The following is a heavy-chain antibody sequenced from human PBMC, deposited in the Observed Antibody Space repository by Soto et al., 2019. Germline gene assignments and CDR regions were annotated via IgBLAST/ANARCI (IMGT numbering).Heavy chain of an antibody. J-gene: IGHJ1*01. D-gene: IGHD1-26*01. Sequence: QVQLVESGGGVVQPGRSLRLSCAASGFTFNSFTMHWVRQAPGKGLEWVAVISHDGSHKYSADSVKGRFTISRDDSKNTLYLQMSSLRVEDTAIYYSATWEERYFQDWGQGTLVTVSS. CDR1: GFTFNSFT. CDR3: ATWEERYFQD. CDR2: ISHDGSHK. V-gene: IGHV3-30-3*01.